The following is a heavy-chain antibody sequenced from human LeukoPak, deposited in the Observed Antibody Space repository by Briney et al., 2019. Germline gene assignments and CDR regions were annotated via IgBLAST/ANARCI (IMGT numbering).Heavy chain of an antibody. CDR1: GGSFSGYY. Sequence: ETLSLTCAVYGGSFSGYYWNWIRQPPGKGLEWVSSISSSSSYIYYADSVKGRFTISRDNAKNSLYLQMNSLRAEDTAVYYCARYFGILWFGEYGMDVWGQGTTVTVSS. CDR3: ARYFGILWFGEYGMDV. J-gene: IGHJ6*02. V-gene: IGHV3-21*01. CDR2: ISSSSSYI. D-gene: IGHD3-10*01.